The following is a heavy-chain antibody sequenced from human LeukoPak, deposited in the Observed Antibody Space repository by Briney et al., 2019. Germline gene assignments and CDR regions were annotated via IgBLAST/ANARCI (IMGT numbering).Heavy chain of an antibody. D-gene: IGHD3-16*02. CDR3: AREWVGGVIVPSKY. Sequence: GGSLRLSCAASGFTFSSYAMHWVRQAPGKGLEYVSAISSNGGSTYYANSVKGRFTISRDNSKNTLYLQMGSLRAEDMAVYYCAREWVGGVIVPSKYWGQGTLVTVSS. J-gene: IGHJ4*02. CDR1: GFTFSSYA. CDR2: ISSNGGST. V-gene: IGHV3-64*01.